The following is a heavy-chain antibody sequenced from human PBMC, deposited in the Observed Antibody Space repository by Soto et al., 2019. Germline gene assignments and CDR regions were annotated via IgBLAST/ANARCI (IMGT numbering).Heavy chain of an antibody. J-gene: IGHJ4*02. Sequence: SETLSLTCAVYGGSFSGYYWSWIRQPPGNGLEWIGEINHSGSTNYNPSLKSRVTISVDTSKNQFSLKLSSVTAADTAVYYCAIVRSGWYNYFDYWGQGTLVTVSS. CDR2: INHSGST. D-gene: IGHD6-19*01. V-gene: IGHV4-34*01. CDR1: GGSFSGYY. CDR3: AIVRSGWYNYFDY.